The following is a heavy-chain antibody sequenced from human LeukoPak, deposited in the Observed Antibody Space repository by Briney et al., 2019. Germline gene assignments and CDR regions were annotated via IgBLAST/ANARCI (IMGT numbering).Heavy chain of an antibody. J-gene: IGHJ3*02. CDR3: ARDQGTAHDAYDI. Sequence: PGGSLRLSCAASGFTFSTYSMDWVRHAPGKGLEWVSSITSSSTFIYYADSVKGRFTISRDNAKNSLYLQMNSLRAEDTAVYYCARDQGTAHDAYDIWGQGTMVTVSS. D-gene: IGHD2-21*02. V-gene: IGHV3-21*01. CDR2: ITSSSTFI. CDR1: GFTFSTYS.